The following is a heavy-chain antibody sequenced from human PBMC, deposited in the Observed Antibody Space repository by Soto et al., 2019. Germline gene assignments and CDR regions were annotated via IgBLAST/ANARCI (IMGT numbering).Heavy chain of an antibody. D-gene: IGHD6-19*01. CDR3: AVAVAGPTAIGY. Sequence: EVQLVESGGGLVQPGGSLRRSCAASGFTFSSYWMHWVRQAPGKGLVWVSRINSDGSSTSYADSVKGRFTISRDNAKNTPYMQMISLRAEDTAVYYCAVAVAGPTAIGYWGQGTLVTVSS. V-gene: IGHV3-74*01. CDR2: INSDGSST. J-gene: IGHJ4*02. CDR1: GFTFSSYW.